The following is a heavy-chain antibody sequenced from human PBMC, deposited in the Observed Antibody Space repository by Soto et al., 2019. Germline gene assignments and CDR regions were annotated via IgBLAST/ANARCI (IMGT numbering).Heavy chain of an antibody. V-gene: IGHV4-34*01. CDR3: AREMEYYDFWSGYYGGPPRSLNWFDP. CDR1: GGSFSGYY. CDR2: INHSGST. D-gene: IGHD3-3*01. J-gene: IGHJ5*02. Sequence: SETLSLTCAVYGGSFSGYYWSWIRQPPGKGLEWIGEINHSGSTNYNPSLKSRVTISVDTSKNQFSLKLSSVTAADTAVYYCAREMEYYDFWSGYYGGPPRSLNWFDPWGQGTLVTVSS.